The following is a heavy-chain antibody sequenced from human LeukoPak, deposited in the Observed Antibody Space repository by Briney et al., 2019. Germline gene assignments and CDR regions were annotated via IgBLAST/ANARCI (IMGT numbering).Heavy chain of an antibody. V-gene: IGHV3-49*04. CDR3: TGTTVTTVDYFDY. J-gene: IGHJ4*02. CDR1: GFTFGDYA. D-gene: IGHD4-17*01. CDR2: IRSKAYGGTT. Sequence: GGSLRLPCTASGFTFGDYAMSWVRQAPGKGLEWVGFIRSKAYGGTTEYAASVKGRFTISRDDSKSIAYLQMNSLKTEDTAVYYCTGTTVTTVDYFDYWGQGTLVTVSS.